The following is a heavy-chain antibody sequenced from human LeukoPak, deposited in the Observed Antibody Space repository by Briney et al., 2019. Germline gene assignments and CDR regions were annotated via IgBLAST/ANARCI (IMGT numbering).Heavy chain of an antibody. CDR2: INPNSGGT. CDR1: GYTFTGFV. J-gene: IGHJ5*02. D-gene: IGHD3-10*01. CDR3: ARLGYSDSGSSP. Sequence: GASVTVSCKASGYTFTGFVRHWVRQAPGQGLEWMGWINPNSGGTRHAQKFQGRVTMTRDTSISTAYMELSSLTSDDTAVYYCARLGYSDSGSSPWGQGTLVTVSS. V-gene: IGHV1-2*02.